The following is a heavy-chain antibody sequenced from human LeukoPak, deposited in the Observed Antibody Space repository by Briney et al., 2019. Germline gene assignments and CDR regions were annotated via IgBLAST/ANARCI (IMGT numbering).Heavy chain of an antibody. CDR3: ARKSLWFKYYDY. CDR2: ISWNSGSI. V-gene: IGHV3-9*01. J-gene: IGHJ4*02. D-gene: IGHD3-10*01. Sequence: GGSLRLSCAASGFTFDDYAMHWVRQAPGKGLEWVSGISWNSGSIGYADSVKGRFTISRDNSKNTLYLQMNSLRPEDTAVYFCARKSLWFKYYDYWGQGMLVTVSS. CDR1: GFTFDDYA.